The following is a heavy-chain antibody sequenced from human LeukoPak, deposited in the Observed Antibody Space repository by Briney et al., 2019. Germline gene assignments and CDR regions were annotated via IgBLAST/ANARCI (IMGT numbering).Heavy chain of an antibody. CDR2: ISSSSSYI. CDR1: GFTFSSYS. CDR3: ARDRSLNYGDYNFDS. Sequence: GGSLRLSCAASGFTFSSYSMNWVRQAPGKGLEWVSSISSSSSYIYYADSVKGRFTISRDNAKNSLYLQLNSLRAEDTAVYYCARDRSLNYGDYNFDSWGQGTLVTVSS. D-gene: IGHD4-17*01. V-gene: IGHV3-21*01. J-gene: IGHJ4*02.